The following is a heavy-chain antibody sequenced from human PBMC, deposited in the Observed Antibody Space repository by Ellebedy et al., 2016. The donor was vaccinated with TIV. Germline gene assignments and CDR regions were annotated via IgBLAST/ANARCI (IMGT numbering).Heavy chain of an antibody. Sequence: PAGSLRLSCAASGFTFSNYGMHWVRQAPGKGLEWMAVISYDGSNKNYAVSVKGRFTISRDNSKNTLDLQMNSLRAEDTAVYYCAKALDYGDGYGMNVWGQGTTVTVSS. CDR1: GFTFSNYG. CDR2: ISYDGSNK. V-gene: IGHV3-30*18. J-gene: IGHJ6*02. CDR3: AKALDYGDGYGMNV. D-gene: IGHD4-17*01.